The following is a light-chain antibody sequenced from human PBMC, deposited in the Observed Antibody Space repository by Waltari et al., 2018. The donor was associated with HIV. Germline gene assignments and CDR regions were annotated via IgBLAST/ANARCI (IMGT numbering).Light chain of an antibody. CDR3: ASNRLDYTLI. J-gene: IGLJ2*01. CDR1: STDSRFYQY. Sequence: QSALTQPASVSGFLGQSINISCTGISTDSRFYQYVSWYQQHPGKIPRLIIFDINNRPSAVSDHFSGSRSGNSASLTFSGLQSGDEAHYYCASNRLDYTLIFGGGTKLTVL. V-gene: IGLV2-14*03. CDR2: DIN.